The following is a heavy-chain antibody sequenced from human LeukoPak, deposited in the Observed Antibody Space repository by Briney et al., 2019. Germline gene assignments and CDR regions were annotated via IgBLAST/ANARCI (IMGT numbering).Heavy chain of an antibody. D-gene: IGHD1-1*01. V-gene: IGHV4-39*07. Sequence: SETLSLTCTVSGGSISSSSYYWSWIRQPPGKGLEWIGEINHSGSTNYNPSLKSRVTISVDTSKNQFSLKLSSVTAADTAVYYCARGRTVGYYYYYYMGVWGKGTTVTISS. CDR2: INHSGST. J-gene: IGHJ6*03. CDR1: GGSISSSSYY. CDR3: ARGRTVGYYYYYYMGV.